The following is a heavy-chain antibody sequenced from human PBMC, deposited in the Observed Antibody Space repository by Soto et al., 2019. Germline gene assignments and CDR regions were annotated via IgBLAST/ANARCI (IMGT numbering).Heavy chain of an antibody. CDR1: GGSLSGYY. CDR3: ARGRGYYDFWSPYYYYYGMDV. D-gene: IGHD3-3*01. Sequence: SETLSLTCAVYGGSLSGYYWSWIRQPPGKGLEWIGEINHRGSTNYDPSLKSRVTISVDTSKNQFSLKLSSVTAADTAVYYCARGRGYYDFWSPYYYYYGMDVWGQGTTVTVS. V-gene: IGHV4-34*01. J-gene: IGHJ6*02. CDR2: INHRGST.